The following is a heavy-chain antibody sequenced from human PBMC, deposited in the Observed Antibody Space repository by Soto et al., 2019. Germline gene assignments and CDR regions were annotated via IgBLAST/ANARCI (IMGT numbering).Heavy chain of an antibody. V-gene: IGHV3-11*01. CDR1: GFTFSDYY. CDR2: ISSSGSTI. CDR3: ARDVGAYCSGGSCSMHYYYYMDV. D-gene: IGHD2-15*01. Sequence: QVQLVESGGGLVKPGGSLRLSCAASGFTFSDYYMSWIRQAPGKGLEWVSYISSSGSTIYYADSVKGRFTISRDNAKNSLYLQMNSLRAEDTAVYYCARDVGAYCSGGSCSMHYYYYMDVWGKGTTVTVSS. J-gene: IGHJ6*03.